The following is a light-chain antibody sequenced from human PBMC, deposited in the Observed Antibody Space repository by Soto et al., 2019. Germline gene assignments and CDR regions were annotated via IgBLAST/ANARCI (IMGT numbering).Light chain of an antibody. J-gene: IGKJ1*01. CDR3: QQYNTYWT. CDR1: QSISSW. Sequence: DIQMTQAPSTLSASVGERVTNTCRGSQSISSWLAWYQQKPGKAPKLLIYDASSLESGVPLRFSGSGSATEFTLTISSLPPDDFATYYCQQYNTYWTFGQGTKVDIK. CDR2: DAS. V-gene: IGKV1-5*01.